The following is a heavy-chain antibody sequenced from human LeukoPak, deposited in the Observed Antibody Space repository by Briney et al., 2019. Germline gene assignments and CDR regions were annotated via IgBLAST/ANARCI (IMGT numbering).Heavy chain of an antibody. J-gene: IGHJ5*02. V-gene: IGHV1-2*02. Sequence: ASVKVSCKASGYTFTGYYMHWVRQAPGQGLEWMGWINPNSGGTNYAQKFQGRVTVTRDTSISTAYMELSRLRSDDTAVYYCARDQDYYDSSGYFRFDPWGQGTLVTVSS. D-gene: IGHD3-22*01. CDR3: ARDQDYYDSSGYFRFDP. CDR1: GYTFTGYY. CDR2: INPNSGGT.